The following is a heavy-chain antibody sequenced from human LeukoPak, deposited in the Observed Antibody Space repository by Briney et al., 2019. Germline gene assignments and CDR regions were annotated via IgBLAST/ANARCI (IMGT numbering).Heavy chain of an antibody. J-gene: IGHJ4*02. Sequence: ASVKVSCKASGYTFTGYYMHWVRQAPGQGLEWMGWINPNSGGTNYAQKFQGRVTMTRDTSISTAYMELSRLRSDDTAVYYCARSVYSYGIVFDYWGQGTLVTVSS. D-gene: IGHD5-18*01. CDR2: INPNSGGT. CDR3: ARSVYSYGIVFDY. V-gene: IGHV1-2*02. CDR1: GYTFTGYY.